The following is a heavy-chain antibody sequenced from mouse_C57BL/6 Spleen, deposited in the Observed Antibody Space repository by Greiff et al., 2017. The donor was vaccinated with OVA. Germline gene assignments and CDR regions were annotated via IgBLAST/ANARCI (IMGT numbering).Heavy chain of an antibody. CDR1: GYTFTEYT. V-gene: IGHV1-62-2*01. CDR2: FYPGSGSI. CDR3: ARHEDEADDGYFSWFAY. Sequence: QVQLQQSGAELVKPGASVKLSCKASGYTFTEYTIHWVKQRSGQGLEWIGWFYPGSGSIKYNEKFKDKATLTADKSSSTVYMVLRRLTSEDSAVYFCARHEDEADDGYFSWFAYWGQGTLVTVSA. J-gene: IGHJ3*01. D-gene: IGHD2-3*01.